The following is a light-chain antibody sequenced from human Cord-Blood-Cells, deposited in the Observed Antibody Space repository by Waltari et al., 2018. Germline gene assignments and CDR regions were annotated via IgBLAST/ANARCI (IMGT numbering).Light chain of an antibody. CDR3: NSRDSSGNHVV. CDR1: SLRSYY. Sequence: SSELTQDPAVSVALGHTVRITCQGDSLRSYYASWYQQKPGQAPVLVIYGKNNRPSGIPDRVSGSSSGNTASLTITGAQAEDEADYYCNSRDSSGNHVVFGGGTKLTVL. V-gene: IGLV3-19*01. CDR2: GKN. J-gene: IGLJ2*01.